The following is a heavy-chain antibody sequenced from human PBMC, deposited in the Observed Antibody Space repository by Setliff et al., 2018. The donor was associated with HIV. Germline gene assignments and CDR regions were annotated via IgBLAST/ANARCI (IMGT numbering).Heavy chain of an antibody. Sequence: SETLSLTCTVSGGSIINNFWSWIRLPPGKGLEYIGYIYYSGNTDYDPSLKSRVTISVDTSRNQFSLKLSSVTAADTAVYYCARSPGVDTNMAFDYWGQGMLVTVSS. CDR3: ARSPGVDTNMAFDY. J-gene: IGHJ4*02. CDR1: GGSIINNF. V-gene: IGHV4-59*01. CDR2: IYYSGNT. D-gene: IGHD5-18*01.